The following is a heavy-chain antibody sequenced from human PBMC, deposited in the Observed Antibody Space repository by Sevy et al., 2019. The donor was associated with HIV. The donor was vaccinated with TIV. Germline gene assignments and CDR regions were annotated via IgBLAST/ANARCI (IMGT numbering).Heavy chain of an antibody. CDR1: GDSVSSNNAA. J-gene: IGHJ6*02. CDR3: ASDGLTYGGMDV. Sequence: SQTLSLTCVISGDSVSSNNAAWNWIRQSPSRGLEWLGRTFYRSNWYNDYAVSVKGRITINPDTSKNQLSLQLTSVTPEDTAVYYCASDGLTYGGMDVWGQGTTVTVSS. D-gene: IGHD1-20*01. V-gene: IGHV6-1*01. CDR2: TFYRSNWYN.